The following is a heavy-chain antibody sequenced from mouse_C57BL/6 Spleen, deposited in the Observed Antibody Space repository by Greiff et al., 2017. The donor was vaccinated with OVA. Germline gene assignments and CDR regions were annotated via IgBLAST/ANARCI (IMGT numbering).Heavy chain of an antibody. Sequence: VKLMESGPGLVAPSQSLSITCTVSGFSLTSYGVDWVRQPPGKGLEWLGVIWGGGSTNYNSALMSRLSISNDNSKSQAFLIMNSLQTADTAMYACDKHWGGGYYAMDYWGQGTSVTVSS. J-gene: IGHJ4*01. CDR2: IWGGGST. CDR3: DKHWGGGYYAMDY. V-gene: IGHV2-9*01. CDR1: GFSLTSYG.